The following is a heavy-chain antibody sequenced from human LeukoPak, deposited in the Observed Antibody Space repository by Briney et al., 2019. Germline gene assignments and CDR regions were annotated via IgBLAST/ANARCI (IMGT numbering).Heavy chain of an antibody. J-gene: IGHJ3*02. Sequence: GGSLRLSCVASGFTFSTYWMHWVRQAPGKGLVWVSRINSDGNSTSYADSVKGRFTISRDNAKNTLYLQMNSLRAEDTAVYYCARDKYGDNSNAFDIWGQGTLVTVSS. V-gene: IGHV3-74*01. D-gene: IGHD4-23*01. CDR2: INSDGNST. CDR3: ARDKYGDNSNAFDI. CDR1: GFTFSTYW.